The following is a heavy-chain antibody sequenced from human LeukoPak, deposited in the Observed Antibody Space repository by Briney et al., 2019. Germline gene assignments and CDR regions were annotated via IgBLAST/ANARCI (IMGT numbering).Heavy chain of an antibody. CDR3: ARVSLRIAAAGSFDY. CDR1: GFTFSSYS. J-gene: IGHJ4*02. CDR2: ISSSSSYI. D-gene: IGHD6-13*01. Sequence: GGSLRLSCAASGFTFSSYSMNWVRQAPGKGLEWVSSISSSSSYIYYADSVKGRFTISRDNAKNSLYLQMNSLRAEDTAVYYCARVSLRIAAAGSFDYWGQGTLVTVSS. V-gene: IGHV3-21*01.